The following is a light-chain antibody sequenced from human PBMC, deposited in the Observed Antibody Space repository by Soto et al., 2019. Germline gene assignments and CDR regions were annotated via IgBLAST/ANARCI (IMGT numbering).Light chain of an antibody. Sequence: EVVMTQSPATLSVSPGERVTLSCRASQSVRSNLAWYQQKPGQAPRLLIYGASRRATGIPDRFSGSGSGTDFTLTISRLEPEDFAVYYCQQYGSSLRTFGQGTKVDIK. J-gene: IGKJ1*01. CDR3: QQYGSSLRT. V-gene: IGKV3-20*01. CDR2: GAS. CDR1: QSVRSN.